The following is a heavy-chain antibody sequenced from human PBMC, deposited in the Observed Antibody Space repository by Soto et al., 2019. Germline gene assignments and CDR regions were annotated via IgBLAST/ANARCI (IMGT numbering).Heavy chain of an antibody. Sequence: GGSLRLSCAASGFPFSSTDMTWVRQAPGKGLEWVSTIDGSGGTTYYADSVKGRFTISRDNSINTVFLQMNSLRADDTALYFCAKNSGWFNTWRQGALVTVSS. D-gene: IGHD3-10*01. CDR2: IDGSGGTT. J-gene: IGHJ5*02. CDR3: AKNSGWFNT. V-gene: IGHV3-23*01. CDR1: GFPFSSTD.